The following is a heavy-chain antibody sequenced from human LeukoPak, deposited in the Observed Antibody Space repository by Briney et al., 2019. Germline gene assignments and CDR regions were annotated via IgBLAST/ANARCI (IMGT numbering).Heavy chain of an antibody. V-gene: IGHV4-34*01. Sequence: PSETLSLTCAVYGGSFSGYYWSWIRQPPGKGLEWIGEINHSGSTNYNPSLKSRVTISVDTSKNQFSLKLSSVTAADTAVYYCARHLSSSWYFDYWGQGTLVTVSS. CDR3: ARHLSSSWYFDY. CDR2: INHSGST. J-gene: IGHJ4*02. CDR1: GGSFSGYY. D-gene: IGHD6-13*01.